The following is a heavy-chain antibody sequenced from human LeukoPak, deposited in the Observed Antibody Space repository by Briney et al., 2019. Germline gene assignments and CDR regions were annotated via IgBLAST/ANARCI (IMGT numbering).Heavy chain of an antibody. CDR2: IDNSGRIT. V-gene: IGHV3-23*05. D-gene: IGHD6-19*01. Sequence: GGSLRLSCADSGFTFGSYAMQWVRQAPGKGLEWVSAIDNSGRITYYAESVKGRFTISRDNSKNTLFLQMNSLRADDTAVYYCAKDLLRGVAGTGFDYWGQGTPVTVSS. CDR1: GFTFGSYA. J-gene: IGHJ4*02. CDR3: AKDLLRGVAGTGFDY.